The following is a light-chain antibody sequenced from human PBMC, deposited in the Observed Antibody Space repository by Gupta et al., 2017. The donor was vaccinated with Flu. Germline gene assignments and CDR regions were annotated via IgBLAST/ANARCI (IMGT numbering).Light chain of an antibody. Sequence: DIQMTQSPSTLSASIGDRVSITCRASQSIGTWLAWYQQKPGQAPKLLMYRASSLEGGVPSRFSGSGSGTEFTLTITSLQPDDFASYYCQHENRAYQTFGQGTKVEVK. CDR3: QHENRAYQT. J-gene: IGKJ1*01. V-gene: IGKV1-5*03. CDR1: QSIGTW. CDR2: RAS.